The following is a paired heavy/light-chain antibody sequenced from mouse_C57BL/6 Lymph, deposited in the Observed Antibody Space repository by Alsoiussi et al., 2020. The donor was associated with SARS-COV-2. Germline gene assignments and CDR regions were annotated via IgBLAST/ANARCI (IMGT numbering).Heavy chain of an antibody. CDR1: GFTFNTYA. CDR2: IRSKSSNYAT. J-gene: IGHJ4*01. Sequence: EVQLVESGGGLVQPKGSLKLSCAASGFTFNTYAMHWVRQAPGKGLEWVARIRSKSSNYATYYADSVKDRFTISRDDSQSMLYLQMNNLKTEDTAMYYCVSAYYAMDYWGQGTSVTVSS. V-gene: IGHV10-3*01. CDR3: VSAYYAMDY.
Light chain of an antibody. CDR2: LAS. V-gene: IGKV3-10*01. CDR1: ESVDSYGNSF. J-gene: IGKJ2*01. Sequence: NIVLTQSPASLAVSLGQRATISCRASESVDSYGNSFMHWYQQKPGQPPKLLIYLASNLESGVPARFSGSGSRTDFTLTIDPVEADDAATYYCQQNNEDPYTFGGGTKLEIK. CDR3: QQNNEDPYT.